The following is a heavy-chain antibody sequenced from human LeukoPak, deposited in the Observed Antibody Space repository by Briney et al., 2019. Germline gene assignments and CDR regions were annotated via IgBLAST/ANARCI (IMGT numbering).Heavy chain of an antibody. V-gene: IGHV3-21*06. D-gene: IGHD2-2*01. CDR3: VREIYCSSSSCSDY. CDR2: ISSGSSYI. CDR1: GFTFSSYT. Sequence: KTGGSLRLSCAASGFTFSSYTMNWVRQAPGKGLEWVSSISSGSSYIYYADSVKGRFTISGDNAKNSMYLQMNSLRAEDTAMYYCVREIYCSSSSCSDYWGQGTLVTVSS. J-gene: IGHJ4*02.